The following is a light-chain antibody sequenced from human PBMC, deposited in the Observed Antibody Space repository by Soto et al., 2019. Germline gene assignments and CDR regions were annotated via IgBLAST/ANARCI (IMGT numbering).Light chain of an antibody. J-gene: IGLJ1*01. Sequence: QSVLTQPPSVSEAPRQRVTISCSGSSSNIGNNAVNWYQQLPGKAPKLLIYYDDLLPSGVSDRFSGSKSGTSASLVISGLQSEDEADYYCAAWDDSLNGYVFGTGTKLTVL. CDR3: AAWDDSLNGYV. CDR1: SSNIGNNA. V-gene: IGLV1-36*01. CDR2: YDD.